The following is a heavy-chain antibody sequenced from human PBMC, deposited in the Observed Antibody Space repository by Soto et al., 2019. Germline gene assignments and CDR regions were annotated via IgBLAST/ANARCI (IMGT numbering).Heavy chain of an antibody. Sequence: QVQLVESGGGVVQPGRSLRLSCAASGFTFSSYAMHWVRQAPGKGLEWVAVISYDGSNKHYADSVKGRFTISRDNSKNTLYLQMNSLRAEDTAVYYCARDRDSGYNSYAFDIWGQGTMVTVSS. D-gene: IGHD3-22*01. CDR2: ISYDGSNK. CDR1: GFTFSSYA. J-gene: IGHJ3*02. V-gene: IGHV3-30-3*01. CDR3: ARDRDSGYNSYAFDI.